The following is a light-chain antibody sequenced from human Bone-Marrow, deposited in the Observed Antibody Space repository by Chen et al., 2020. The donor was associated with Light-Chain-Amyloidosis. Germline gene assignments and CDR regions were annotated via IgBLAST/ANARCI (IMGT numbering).Light chain of an antibody. V-gene: IGKV4-1*01. CDR1: QSVLYSSNNKKL. CDR3: QQYYSTPPIT. J-gene: IGKJ4*01. CDR2: WAS. Sequence: IVMTHSPDSLSVALGERDTINCKSSQSVLYSSNNKKLLAWYQQKPGQPPKLLIYWASTRESGVPDRFSGSGSGTDFTLTISSLQAEDVAVYYCQQYYSTPPITFGGGTKVEIK.